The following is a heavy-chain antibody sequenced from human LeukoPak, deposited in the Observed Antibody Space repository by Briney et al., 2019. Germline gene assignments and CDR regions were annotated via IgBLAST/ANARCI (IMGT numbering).Heavy chain of an antibody. D-gene: IGHD3-22*01. J-gene: IGHJ4*02. V-gene: IGHV3-48*03. Sequence: GGSLRLSCAASGFTFSSYEMNWVRQAPGKGLEWVSYISSSGATIYYADSVKARFTISRDNAKTSLYLQMNSLRAEDTAVYYCARVDYYDSSGYSLDFWGQGTLVTVSS. CDR1: GFTFSSYE. CDR3: ARVDYYDSSGYSLDF. CDR2: ISSSGATI.